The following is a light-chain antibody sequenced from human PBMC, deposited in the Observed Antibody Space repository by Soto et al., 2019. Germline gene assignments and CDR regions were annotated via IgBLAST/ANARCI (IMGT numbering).Light chain of an antibody. J-gene: IGKJ1*01. Sequence: EIVMTQSPATLSVSPGERATLSCRASQSVNSNLAWYQQKPGQAPRLLIYGASTRATGVPARFSGSGSRTVFILTVSTLKSEDFAVYFFQQYNNWPTFGQGTKVEIK. CDR2: GAS. CDR1: QSVNSN. V-gene: IGKV3-15*01. CDR3: QQYNNWPT.